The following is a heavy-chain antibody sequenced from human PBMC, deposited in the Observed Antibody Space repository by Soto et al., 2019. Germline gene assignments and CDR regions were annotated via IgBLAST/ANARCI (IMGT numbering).Heavy chain of an antibody. J-gene: IGHJ4*02. V-gene: IGHV3-23*01. CDR1: GFSFSTND. CDR3: PHRTGFDS. Sequence: PGGSLRLSCAASGFSFSTNDMSWVRHAPWKGLEWVSTIAASGRSSDYADSVKGRFTTSRDNSKNTLYLQMNSLTADDTAVYYCPHRTGFDSWGQGARV. CDR2: IAASGRSS.